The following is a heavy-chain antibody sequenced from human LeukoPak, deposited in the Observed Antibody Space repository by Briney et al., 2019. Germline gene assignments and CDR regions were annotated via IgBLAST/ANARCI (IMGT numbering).Heavy chain of an antibody. V-gene: IGHV3-7*01. CDR3: ARGAFLWVGAFDI. CDR1: GFTFSSYW. D-gene: IGHD3-10*01. Sequence: GGSLRLSCAASGFTFSSYWMSWVRQAPGKGLEWVANIKQDGSEKYYVDSVKGRFTISRDNAKNSLYLQMNSLRAEDTAVYYCARGAFLWVGAFDIWGQGTMVTVSS. CDR2: IKQDGSEK. J-gene: IGHJ3*02.